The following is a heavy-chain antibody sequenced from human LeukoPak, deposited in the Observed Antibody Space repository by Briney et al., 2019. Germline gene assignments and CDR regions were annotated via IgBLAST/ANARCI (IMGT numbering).Heavy chain of an antibody. CDR3: ARDLFRPGYCSSTSCYPPDY. Sequence: ASVTVSCKASGYTFTSYGISWVRQAPGQGLEWMGWISAYNGNTNYAQKLQGRVTMTTDTSTSTAYMELRSLRSDDTAVYYCARDLFRPGYCSSTSCYPPDYWGQGTLVTVSS. J-gene: IGHJ4*02. V-gene: IGHV1-18*01. CDR1: GYTFTSYG. D-gene: IGHD2-2*01. CDR2: ISAYNGNT.